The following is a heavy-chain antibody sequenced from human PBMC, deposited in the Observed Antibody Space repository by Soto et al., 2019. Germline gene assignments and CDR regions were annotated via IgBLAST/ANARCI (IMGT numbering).Heavy chain of an antibody. Sequence: SETLSLTCAVSGYSISSGYYWGWIRQPPGKGLECIGSIYHSGSTYYNPSLKSRVTISVDTSKNQFSLKLSSVTAADTAVYYCAREVEDRRQPYNWFDPWGQGTLVTVSS. V-gene: IGHV4-38-2*02. CDR1: GYSISSGYY. CDR2: IYHSGST. D-gene: IGHD2-15*01. J-gene: IGHJ5*02. CDR3: AREVEDRRQPYNWFDP.